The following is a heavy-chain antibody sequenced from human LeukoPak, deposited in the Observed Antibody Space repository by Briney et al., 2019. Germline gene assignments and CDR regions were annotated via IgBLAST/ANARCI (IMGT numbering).Heavy chain of an antibody. CDR2: IIPIFGTA. V-gene: IGHV1-69*13. J-gene: IGHJ5*02. CDR1: VGTFSSYA. CDR3: ARDCLYYYDSSGYYSAWFDP. Sequence: ASVKASCKASVGTFSSYAISWVRQAPGQGLEWMGGIIPIFGTANYAQKFQGRVTITADESTSTAYMELSSLRSEDTAVYYCARDCLYYYDSSGYYSAWFDPWGQGTLVTVSS. D-gene: IGHD3-22*01.